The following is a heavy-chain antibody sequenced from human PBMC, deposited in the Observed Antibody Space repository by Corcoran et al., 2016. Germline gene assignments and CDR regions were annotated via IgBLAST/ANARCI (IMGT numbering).Heavy chain of an antibody. CDR2: INAGNGNT. CDR3: ARAAGVTVTTGYFDY. J-gene: IGHJ4*02. V-gene: IGHV1-3*01. CDR1: GYTFTSYA. D-gene: IGHD4-17*01. Sequence: QVQLVQSGAEVKKPGASVKVSCKASGYTFTSYAMHWVRQAPGQRLEWMGWINAGNGNTKYSQKFQGRVTITRDTSASTAYMELSSLRSEDTAVYYCARAAGVTVTTGYFDYWGQGTLVTVSS.